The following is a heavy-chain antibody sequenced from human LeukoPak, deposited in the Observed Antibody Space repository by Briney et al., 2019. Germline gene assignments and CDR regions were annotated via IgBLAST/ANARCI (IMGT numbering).Heavy chain of an antibody. J-gene: IGHJ5*02. CDR3: ARDRPGIVGNWFDP. CDR2: ISYDGSSK. Sequence: GGSLRLSCAASGFTFSTYGMHWVRQAPGKGLEWVAIISYDGSSKYYADSVKGRFTITRDNSKNTLYLQMNSLRAEDTAVYYRARDRPGIVGNWFDPWGQGTLVTVSS. V-gene: IGHV3-30-3*01. CDR1: GFTFSTYG. D-gene: IGHD1-26*01.